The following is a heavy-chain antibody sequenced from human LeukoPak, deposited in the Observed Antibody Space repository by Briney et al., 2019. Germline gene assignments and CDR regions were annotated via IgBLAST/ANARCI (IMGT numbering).Heavy chain of an antibody. Sequence: SETLSLTCTVSGGSISSSSYYWGWIRQPPGKGLEWIGSIYYSGSTYYNPSLTSRVTISVDTSKNQFSLKLSSVTAADTAVYYCARLYGYSFAVSRKYFDYWGQGTLVTVAS. J-gene: IGHJ4*02. V-gene: IGHV4-39*01. D-gene: IGHD5-24*01. CDR1: GGSISSSSYY. CDR2: IYYSGST. CDR3: ARLYGYSFAVSRKYFDY.